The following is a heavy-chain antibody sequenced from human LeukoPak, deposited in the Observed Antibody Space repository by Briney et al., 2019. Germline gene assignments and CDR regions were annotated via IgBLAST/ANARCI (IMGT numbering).Heavy chain of an antibody. CDR3: ARVLERVGATSCDAFDI. V-gene: IGHV4-4*07. CDR2: IYTSGST. J-gene: IGHJ3*02. CDR1: GGSISSYY. Sequence: PSETLSLTCTVSGGSISSYYWSWIRQPAGKGLEWIGRIYTSGSTNYNPSLKSRVTMSVDTSKNQFSLKLSSVTAADTAVYYCARVLERVGATSCDAFDIWGQGTMVTVSS. D-gene: IGHD1-26*01.